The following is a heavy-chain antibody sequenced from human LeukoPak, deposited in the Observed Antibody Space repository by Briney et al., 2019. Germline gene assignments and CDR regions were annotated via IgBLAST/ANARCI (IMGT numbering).Heavy chain of an antibody. Sequence: PGGSLRLSCAATGFTFSSYGMHWVRQTPGKGLEWVAFIQYDGSKKYNAGSVKGRFTISRDNSRNTLYLQLNSLRAEDAAVYFCAKGIGFSFDYWGQGTLVTVSS. CDR3: AKGIGFSFDY. CDR2: IQYDGSKK. J-gene: IGHJ4*02. CDR1: GFTFSSYG. D-gene: IGHD3-10*01. V-gene: IGHV3-30*02.